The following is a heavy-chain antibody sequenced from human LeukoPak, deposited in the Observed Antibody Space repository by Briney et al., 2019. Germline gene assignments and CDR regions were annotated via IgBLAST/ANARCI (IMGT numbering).Heavy chain of an antibody. CDR2: ITPSVDTT. CDR3: AREYSGSYCGY. V-gene: IGHV1-46*01. D-gene: IGHD1-26*01. J-gene: IGHJ4*02. CDR1: GYTFTNYL. Sequence: ASVKVSCKASGYTFTNYLLHWVRQAPGQGLEWVGRITPSVDTTNYAQKFRDRVTMTRDTSTSTVYMELSRLRSDDTAVYYCAREYSGSYCGYWGQGTLVTVSS.